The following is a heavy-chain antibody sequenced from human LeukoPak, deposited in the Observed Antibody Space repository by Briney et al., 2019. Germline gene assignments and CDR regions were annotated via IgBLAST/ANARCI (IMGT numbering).Heavy chain of an antibody. J-gene: IGHJ4*02. CDR1: GFTFGDYL. D-gene: IGHD6-19*01. Sequence: GRSLRLSCTASGFTFGDYLMSWFRQAPEKGLEWIGFISGGTTEYAASVKGRFTISRDDSTSIAYLQMNSLTTEDTAVYYCSRGSGWLSVYWGQGTLVTVSS. CDR2: ISGGTT. CDR3: SRGSGWLSVY. V-gene: IGHV3-49*03.